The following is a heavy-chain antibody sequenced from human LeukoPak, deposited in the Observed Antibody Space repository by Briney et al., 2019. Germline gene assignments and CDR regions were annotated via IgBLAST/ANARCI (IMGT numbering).Heavy chain of an antibody. CDR1: GGSFSDYW. D-gene: IGHD5-18*01. CDR3: ARRIQLWRRALDY. J-gene: IGHJ4*02. Sequence: SETLSLTCAVYGGSFSDYWWTWIRQSPGKGLEWIGEINHSGSTNYNPSLKSRVTISVDTSKNQFSLKLSSVTAADTAVYYCARRIQLWRRALDYWGQGTLVTVSS. V-gene: IGHV4-34*01. CDR2: INHSGST.